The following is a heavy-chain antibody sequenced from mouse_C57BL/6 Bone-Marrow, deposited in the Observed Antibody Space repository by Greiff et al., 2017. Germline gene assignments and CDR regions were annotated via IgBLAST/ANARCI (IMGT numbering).Heavy chain of an antibody. CDR2: ISSGGSYT. V-gene: IGHV5-6*02. J-gene: IGHJ3*01. D-gene: IGHD1-1*01. CDR1: GFTFSSYG. Sequence: EVKLVESGGDLVKPGGSLKLSCAASGFTFSSYGMSWVRQTPDKRLEWVATISSGGSYTYYPDSVKGRFTISRDKAKNTLYLQMSSLKSEDTAMYYCARRSFYGGFAYWGRGTLVTVSA. CDR3: ARRSFYGGFAY.